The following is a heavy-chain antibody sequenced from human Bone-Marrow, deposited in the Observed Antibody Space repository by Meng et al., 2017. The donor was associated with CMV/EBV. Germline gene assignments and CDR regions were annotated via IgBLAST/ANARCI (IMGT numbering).Heavy chain of an antibody. V-gene: IGHV3-30*02. Sequence: GESLKISCAASGFTFSSYGMHWVRQAPGKGLEWVAFIRYDGSNKYYADSVKGRFTISRDNSKNTLYLQMNSLRAEDTAVYYCAKDHSSSWYGYYFDYWGQGTLVTFSS. CDR2: IRYDGSNK. J-gene: IGHJ4*02. CDR3: AKDHSSSWYGYYFDY. D-gene: IGHD6-13*01. CDR1: GFTFSSYG.